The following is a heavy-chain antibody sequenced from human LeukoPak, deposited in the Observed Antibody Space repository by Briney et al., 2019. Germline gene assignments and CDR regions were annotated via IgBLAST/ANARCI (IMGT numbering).Heavy chain of an antibody. CDR3: ARGGSYSSSWYRRAEYFQH. CDR1: GFTFSSYS. D-gene: IGHD6-13*01. V-gene: IGHV3-48*01. Sequence: HPGGSLRLSCAASGFTFSSYSMNWVRQAPGKGLEWVSYISSSSSTIYYADSVKGRFTISRDNAKNSLYLQMNSLRAEDTAVYYCARGGSYSSSWYRRAEYFQHWGQGTLVTVSS. J-gene: IGHJ1*01. CDR2: ISSSSSTI.